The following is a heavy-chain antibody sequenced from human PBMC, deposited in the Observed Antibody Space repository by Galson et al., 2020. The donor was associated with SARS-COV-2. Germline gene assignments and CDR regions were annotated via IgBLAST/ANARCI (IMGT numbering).Heavy chain of an antibody. CDR1: GGSISSYY. CDR2: IYYSGST. Sequence: SETLSLTCTVSGGSISSYYWSWIRQPPGKGLEWIGYIYYSGSTNYNPSPKSRVTISVDTSKNQFSLKLSSVTAADTAVYYCARDKGDPTLTGYHYGMDVWGQGTTVTVSS. V-gene: IGHV4-59*01. J-gene: IGHJ6*02. CDR3: ARDKGDPTLTGYHYGMDV. D-gene: IGHD3-9*01.